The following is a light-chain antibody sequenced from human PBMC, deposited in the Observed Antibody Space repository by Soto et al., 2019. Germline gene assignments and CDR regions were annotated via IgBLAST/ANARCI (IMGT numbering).Light chain of an antibody. Sequence: QLVLTQWPSASASLGASVKLTCTLSSGHSSYAIAWHQQQPEKGPRFLMRLNSDGSHNKGYGIPDRFSGSSSGAERYLTISSFQSEDEADYYCQTWGTDVSVFGGGTQLTVL. J-gene: IGLJ7*01. V-gene: IGLV4-69*01. CDR3: QTWGTDVSV. CDR1: SGHSSYA. CDR2: LNSDGSH.